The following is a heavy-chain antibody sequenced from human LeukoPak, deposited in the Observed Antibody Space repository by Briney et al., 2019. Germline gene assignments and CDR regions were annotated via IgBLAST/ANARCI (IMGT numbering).Heavy chain of an antibody. CDR2: ISGNGSIT. V-gene: IGHV3-23*01. CDR1: GFTFSSYA. J-gene: IGHJ4*02. Sequence: GGSLRLSCAAPGFTFSSYAMSWVRQAPGKGLEWVSGISGNGSITYYADSVKGRFTISRDNSKNTLYLQMNSLRAEDTAVCYCAKDLYGDYDNDYWGQGTLVTVSS. D-gene: IGHD4-17*01. CDR3: AKDLYGDYDNDY.